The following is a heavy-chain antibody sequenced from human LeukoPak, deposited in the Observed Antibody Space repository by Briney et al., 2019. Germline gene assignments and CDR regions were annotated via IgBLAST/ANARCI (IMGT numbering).Heavy chain of an antibody. CDR1: GGSISSYY. D-gene: IGHD3/OR15-3a*01. J-gene: IGHJ4*02. Sequence: SETLSLTCTVSGGSISSYYWSWIRQPPGKGLEWIGYIYYSGSTYYNPSLKSRVNISIDTSKNQFSPKLSSVTAADTAVYYCARDSKGDWGQGTLVTVSS. CDR3: ARDSKGD. V-gene: IGHV4-59*08. CDR2: IYYSGST.